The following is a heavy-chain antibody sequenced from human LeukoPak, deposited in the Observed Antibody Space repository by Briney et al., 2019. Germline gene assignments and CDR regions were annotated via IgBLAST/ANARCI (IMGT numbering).Heavy chain of an antibody. CDR3: AKGGGWLIDY. CDR2: ISGNGGST. CDR1: GLTSHVYA. J-gene: IGHJ4*02. V-gene: IGHV3-43*02. Sequence: VGPLRLSCAASGLTSHVYAIHCVRQTPGKGLEWVCHISGNGGSTYYADPVKGRFTISRDNSKKSLYLQMNRLRTEDTALYYCAKGGGWLIDYWDQGTLVTVSS. D-gene: IGHD6-19*01.